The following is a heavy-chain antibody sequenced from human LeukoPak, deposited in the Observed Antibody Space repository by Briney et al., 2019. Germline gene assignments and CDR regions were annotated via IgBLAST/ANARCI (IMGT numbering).Heavy chain of an antibody. V-gene: IGHV3-30*18. CDR2: ISYDGSNK. CDR1: GFTFSTYG. J-gene: IGHJ5*02. CDR3: AKDLVSRWFDP. Sequence: QPGGSLRLSCAASGFTFSTYGMHWVRQAPGKGLEWVAVISYDGSNKYYADSVKGRFTISRDNSKNTLYLQMNSLRAEDTAVYYCAKDLVSRWFDPWGQGTLVTVSS.